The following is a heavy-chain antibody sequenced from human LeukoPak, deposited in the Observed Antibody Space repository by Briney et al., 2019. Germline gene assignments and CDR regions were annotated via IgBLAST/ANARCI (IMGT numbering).Heavy chain of an antibody. Sequence: SETLSLPCSVSGGSMSNSRYYGGWIRQPPGKELEWIGTIYYSGSTYHNPSLKSRVIISVDTSKNQFSLKLSSVTAADTAVYYCARQRSKYYYANYWGQGTLVTVSS. V-gene: IGHV4-39*01. CDR2: IYYSGST. D-gene: IGHD3-10*01. CDR3: ARQRSKYYYANY. J-gene: IGHJ4*02. CDR1: GGSMSNSRYY.